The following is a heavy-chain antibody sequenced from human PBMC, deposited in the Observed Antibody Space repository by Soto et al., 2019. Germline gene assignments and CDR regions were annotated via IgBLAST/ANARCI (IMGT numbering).Heavy chain of an antibody. CDR1: GFTFSSYW. Sequence: GALRVACSASGFTFSSYWMHWVRQTPGKGLVWVSRIDIAGSTTTYADSVKGRFTISRDNAKNTLYLQMNSLRAEDTAVYYCARDQTVAGPTTFDYCGQGTLVTVYS. CDR2: IDIAGSTT. D-gene: IGHD6-19*01. CDR3: ARDQTVAGPTTFDY. V-gene: IGHV3-74*01. J-gene: IGHJ4*02.